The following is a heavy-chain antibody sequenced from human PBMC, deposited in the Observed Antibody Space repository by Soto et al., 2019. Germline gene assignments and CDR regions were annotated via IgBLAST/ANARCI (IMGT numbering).Heavy chain of an antibody. CDR2: ISGSGGST. Sequence: GGSLRLSCEASGFTFSSYAMSWVRQAPGKGLEWVSAISGSGGSTYYADSVKGRFTISRYNSKNTLYLQMNSLRAEDTAVYYCAKGRGRGYSYGLSGGFDYWGQGTLVTVSS. CDR3: AKGRGRGYSYGLSGGFDY. J-gene: IGHJ4*02. V-gene: IGHV3-23*01. CDR1: GFTFSSYA. D-gene: IGHD5-18*01.